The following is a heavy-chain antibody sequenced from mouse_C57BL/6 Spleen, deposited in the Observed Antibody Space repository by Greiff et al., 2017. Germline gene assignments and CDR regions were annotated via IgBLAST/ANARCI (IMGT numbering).Heavy chain of an antibody. V-gene: IGHV1-80*01. J-gene: IGHJ2*01. CDR3: ARGGYYGNLDY. Sequence: VQLQQSGAELVKPGASVKISCKASGYAFSSYWMNWVKQRPGKGLEWIGQIYPGDGDTNYNGKFKGKATLTADKSSSTAYMQLSGLTSEDSAVYFCARGGYYGNLDYWGQGTTLTVSS. CDR1: GYAFSSYW. D-gene: IGHD1-1*01. CDR2: IYPGDGDT.